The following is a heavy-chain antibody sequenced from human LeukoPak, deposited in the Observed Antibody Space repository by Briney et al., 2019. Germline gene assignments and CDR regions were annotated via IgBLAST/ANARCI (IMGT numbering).Heavy chain of an antibody. CDR2: ISDDTSSM. J-gene: IGHJ3*02. Sequence: GGSLRLSCAASGFSFNNYHMNWVRQAPGKGLEWVSYISDDTSSMYCADSAKGRFTISRDNAKNSLFLQMNSLRAEDTAVYYCAKSPFDIWGQGTMVTVSS. V-gene: IGHV3-48*01. CDR3: AKSPFDI. CDR1: GFSFNNYH.